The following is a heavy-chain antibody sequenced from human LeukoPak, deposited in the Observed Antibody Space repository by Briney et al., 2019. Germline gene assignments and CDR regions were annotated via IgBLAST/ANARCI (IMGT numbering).Heavy chain of an antibody. D-gene: IGHD3-10*01. CDR1: GFTFSSYG. CDR2: IRYDGSNK. V-gene: IGHV3-30*02. J-gene: IGHJ3*02. CDR3: AKALSGGEQRDAFDI. Sequence: GGSLRLSRAASGFTFSSYGMHWVRQAPGKGLEWVAFIRYDGSNKYYADSVKGRFTISRDNSKNTLYQQMNSLRAEDTAVYYCAKALSGGEQRDAFDIWGQRTMVTVSS.